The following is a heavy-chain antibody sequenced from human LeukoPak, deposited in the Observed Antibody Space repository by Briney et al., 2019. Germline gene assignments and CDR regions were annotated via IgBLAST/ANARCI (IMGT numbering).Heavy chain of an antibody. Sequence: SETLSLTCTVSGGSISSGGYYWSWIRQHLGKGLEWIGYIYYSGSTYYNPSLKSRVTISVDTSKNQFSLRLSSVTAADTAVYYCARHRKGTTVTTYDYWGQGTLVTVSS. CDR2: IYYSGST. D-gene: IGHD4-17*01. V-gene: IGHV4-31*03. CDR1: GGSISSGGYY. J-gene: IGHJ4*02. CDR3: ARHRKGTTVTTYDY.